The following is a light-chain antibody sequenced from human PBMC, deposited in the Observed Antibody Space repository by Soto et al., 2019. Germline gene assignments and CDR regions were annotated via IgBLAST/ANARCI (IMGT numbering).Light chain of an antibody. V-gene: IGLV2-8*01. Sequence: QSVLTQPPSASGSPGQSVTISCTGTCSDVGGYDYVSWYQQHPGKAPKLMIYEVTIRPSGVSDRFSGSKSGNTASLTVSGLQAEDEADYYCSSYTGGNPSYVFGTGTKLTVL. CDR3: SSYTGGNPSYV. J-gene: IGLJ1*01. CDR2: EVT. CDR1: CSDVGGYDY.